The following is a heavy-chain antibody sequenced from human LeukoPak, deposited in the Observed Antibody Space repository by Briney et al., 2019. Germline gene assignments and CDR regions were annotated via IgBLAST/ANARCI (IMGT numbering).Heavy chain of an antibody. CDR3: ARGVGSYGYEYYYGLDV. CDR2: ISYEGSNR. Sequence: PGGSLRLSCAASGFTFRSYGMHWVRQAPGKGLEWVALISYEGSNRDYANSVRGRFTISRDNSKNTLYLQMNSLRPEDTAVFYCARGVGSYGYEYYYGLDVWGQGTTVTVSS. CDR1: GFTFRSYG. V-gene: IGHV3-30*03. J-gene: IGHJ6*02. D-gene: IGHD5-18*01.